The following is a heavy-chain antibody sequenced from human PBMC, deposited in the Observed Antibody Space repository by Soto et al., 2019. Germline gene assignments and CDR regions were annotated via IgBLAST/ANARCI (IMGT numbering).Heavy chain of an antibody. CDR1: GYTFTSYD. J-gene: IGHJ6*02. CDR3: AREGRGTTAAGYSRGMDV. D-gene: IGHD6-13*01. CDR2: MNPNSGNT. V-gene: IGHV1-8*01. Sequence: ASVKVSCKASGYTFTSYDINWVRQATGQGLEWMGWMNPNSGNTGYAQKFQGRVTMTRNTSISTAYMELSSLRSEDTAVYYCAREGRGTTAAGYSRGMDVWGQGTTVTVSS.